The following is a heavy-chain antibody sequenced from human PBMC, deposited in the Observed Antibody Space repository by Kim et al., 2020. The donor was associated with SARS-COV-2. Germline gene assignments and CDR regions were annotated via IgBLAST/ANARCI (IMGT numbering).Heavy chain of an antibody. CDR2: VFHSGGT. CDR1: GYSISSGYY. Sequence: SETLSLTCTVAGYSISSGYYWGWIRQPPGKGLESVGSVFHSGGTSSDPSLKSRVTMSVDTSKNQFSLNLSSVTAADTAVYYCARVVGGFRGYLDFWGQGILVTVSS. CDR3: ARVVGGFRGYLDF. D-gene: IGHD2-15*01. V-gene: IGHV4-38-2*02. J-gene: IGHJ4*02.